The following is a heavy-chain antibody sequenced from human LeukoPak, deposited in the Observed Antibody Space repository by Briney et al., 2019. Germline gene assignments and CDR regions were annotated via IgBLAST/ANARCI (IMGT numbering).Heavy chain of an antibody. Sequence: KASETLSLTCTVSGGSISSGDYYWSWIRQPPGKGLEWIGYICYSGSTYYYPSLKSRVTISVDTSKNQFSLKLSSVTAADTAVYYCARVGIVVVPAASYWGQGTLVTVSS. V-gene: IGHV4-30-4*08. D-gene: IGHD2-2*01. CDR2: ICYSGST. CDR1: GGSISSGDYY. J-gene: IGHJ4*02. CDR3: ARVGIVVVPAASY.